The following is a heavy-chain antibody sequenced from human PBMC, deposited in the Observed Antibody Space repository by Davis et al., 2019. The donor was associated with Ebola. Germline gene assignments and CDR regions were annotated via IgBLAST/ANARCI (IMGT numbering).Heavy chain of an antibody. D-gene: IGHD6-13*01. CDR3: ARRVAAAGDGMDV. CDR1: GFTFSGSA. V-gene: IGHV4-59*08. J-gene: IGHJ6*02. CDR2: IYYSGST. Sequence: MPGGSLRLSCAASGFTFSGSAMHWVRQPPGKGLEWIGYIYYSGSTFYNPSLKSRVTISVDTAKNQFSLKLSSVTDADTAVYYCARRVAAAGDGMDVWSQGTTVTVSS.